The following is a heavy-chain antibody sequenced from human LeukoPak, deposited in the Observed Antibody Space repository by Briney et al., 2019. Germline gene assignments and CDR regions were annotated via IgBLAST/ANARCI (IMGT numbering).Heavy chain of an antibody. CDR1: GFTVSSNY. J-gene: IGHJ4*02. CDR3: AKIGPLGY. CDR2: IAGSGGTT. Sequence: GGSLRLSCAASGFTVSSNYMSWVRQAPGKGLEWVSAIAGSGGTTYYADSVKGRFTISRDNSKSTLYLQIDSLKAEDTAVYYCAKIGPLGYWGQGTLVTVSS. V-gene: IGHV3-23*01. D-gene: IGHD6-13*01.